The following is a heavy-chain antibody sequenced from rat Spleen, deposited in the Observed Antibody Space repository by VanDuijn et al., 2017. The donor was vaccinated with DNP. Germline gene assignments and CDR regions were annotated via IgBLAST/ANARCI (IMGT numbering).Heavy chain of an antibody. D-gene: IGHD1-12*02. CDR2: IHYDGGNT. Sequence: EVHLVESGGGLVRPGKSLKLSCAASGFTFSDYYMAWVRQAPTKGLEWVAYIHYDGGNTYYGDSVKGRFTISRDNSKSSLYLQMDSLRSEDTATYYCARGHYYDGSYYYAYSMDAWGQGTSVTVSS. V-gene: IGHV5-20*01. J-gene: IGHJ4*01. CDR1: GFTFSDYY. CDR3: ARGHYYDGSYYYAYSMDA.